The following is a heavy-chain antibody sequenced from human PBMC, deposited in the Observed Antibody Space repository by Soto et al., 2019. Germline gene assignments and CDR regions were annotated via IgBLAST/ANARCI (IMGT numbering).Heavy chain of an antibody. J-gene: IGHJ6*02. CDR1: GFTFSSYS. CDR3: ARDRVVVVAATTTSYYYYGMDV. V-gene: IGHV3-21*01. Sequence: GGSLRLSCAASGFTFSSYSMNWVRQAPGKGLEWVSSISSSSSYIYYADSVKGRFTISRDNAKNSLYLQMNSLRAEDTAVYYCARDRVVVVAATTTSYYYYGMDVWGQGTMVTVSS. CDR2: ISSSSSYI. D-gene: IGHD2-15*01.